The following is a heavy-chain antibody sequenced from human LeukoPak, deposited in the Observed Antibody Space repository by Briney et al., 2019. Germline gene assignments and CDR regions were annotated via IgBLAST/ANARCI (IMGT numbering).Heavy chain of an antibody. CDR1: GYTFTSYD. V-gene: IGHV1-46*01. D-gene: IGHD3-10*01. CDR2: ISPSGGST. J-gene: IGHJ4*02. CDR3: ARLDEKIYGQPKGGSLDY. Sequence: ASVKVSCKASGYTFTSYDIHWVRQAPGQGLEWMGIISPSGGSTSYAQTFEGRVTMTRDTSTSTVYMELSSLRSEDTAVYYCARLDEKIYGQPKGGSLDYWGQGTLVTVSS.